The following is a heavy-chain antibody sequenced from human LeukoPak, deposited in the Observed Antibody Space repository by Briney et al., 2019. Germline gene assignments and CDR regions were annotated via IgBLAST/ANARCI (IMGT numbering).Heavy chain of an antibody. J-gene: IGHJ3*02. V-gene: IGHV3-7*01. CDR1: GFTFSSYW. CDR2: IKQDGSEK. CDR3: ARVFGSGSYWETDAFDI. D-gene: IGHD3-10*01. Sequence: GGSLRLSCAASGFTFSSYWMSWVRQAPGKGLEWVANIKQDGSEKYYVDSVKGRFTISRDNAKNSLYLQMNSLRAEDTAVYYCARVFGSGSYWETDAFDIWGQGTMVTVSS.